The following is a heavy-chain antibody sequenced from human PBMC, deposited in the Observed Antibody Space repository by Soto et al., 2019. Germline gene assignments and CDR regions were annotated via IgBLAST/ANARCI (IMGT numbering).Heavy chain of an antibody. CDR1: GGSISSYY. CDR3: ARHLPYCGGDCYSLDY. J-gene: IGHJ4*02. CDR2: IYYSAST. D-gene: IGHD2-21*02. V-gene: IGHV4-59*08. Sequence: SETLSLTCTVSGGSISSYYWSWIRQPPGKGLEWIGYIYYSASTNYSPSLKSRVTISVDTSKNQFSLNLSSVTAADTALYYCARHLPYCGGDCYSLDYRCQGPLVTVSS.